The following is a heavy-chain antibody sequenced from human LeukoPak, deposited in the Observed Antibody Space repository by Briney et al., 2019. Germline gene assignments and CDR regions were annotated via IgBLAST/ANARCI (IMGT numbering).Heavy chain of an antibody. D-gene: IGHD3-10*01. CDR1: GFTFSNYW. V-gene: IGHV3-7*01. Sequence: GGSLRLSCVASGFTFSNYWLSWVRQAPGKGLEWLANIKQDGSETLYVDSVKDRFTISRDNAKNSLYLQMNSLRAEDTAVYYCARGHYYGSGSSDCWGQGTLVTVSS. CDR3: ARGHYYGSGSSDC. J-gene: IGHJ4*02. CDR2: IKQDGSET.